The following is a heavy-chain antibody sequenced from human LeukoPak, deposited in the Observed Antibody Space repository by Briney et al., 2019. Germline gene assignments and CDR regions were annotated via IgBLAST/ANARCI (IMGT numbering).Heavy chain of an antibody. V-gene: IGHV4-4*02. J-gene: IGHJ4*02. CDR2: ISLTGLT. D-gene: IGHD2-8*01. CDR3: SRENGAFSPFGY. CDR1: GGSISNTNW. Sequence: SGTLSLTCGVSGGSISNTNWWSWVRQPLGQGLEWIGEISLTGLTHYNPSLESRVTVSLDKSKNQLSLNLTSVTAADTAVYYCSRENGAFSPFGYWGQGTLVTVLS.